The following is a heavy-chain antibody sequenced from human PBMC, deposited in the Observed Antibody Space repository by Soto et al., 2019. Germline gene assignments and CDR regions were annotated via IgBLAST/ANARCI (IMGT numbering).Heavy chain of an antibody. V-gene: IGHV4-31*03. CDR2: IYYSGST. Sequence: TLSLTCTVSGGSISSGGYYWSWIRQHPGKGLEWIGYIYYSGSTYYNPSLKSRVTISVDTSMNQFSLKLSSVTAADTAVYYCARDSAPPYYDFWSGSYYGMDVWGQGTTVTVSS. CDR1: GGSISSGGYY. J-gene: IGHJ6*02. CDR3: ARDSAPPYYDFWSGSYYGMDV. D-gene: IGHD3-3*01.